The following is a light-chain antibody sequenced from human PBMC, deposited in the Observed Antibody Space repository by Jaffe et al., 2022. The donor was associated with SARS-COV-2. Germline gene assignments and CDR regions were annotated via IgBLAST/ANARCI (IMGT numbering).Light chain of an antibody. V-gene: IGKV3-20*01. Sequence: EIVLTQSPGTLSLSPGERATFSCRASQSVSSSYLAWYQQKPGQAPRLLIYGASSRAAGIPDRFSGSGSGTDFTLTISRLEPEDFGVFYCQQYGSSPPFTFGPGTKVDI. CDR2: GAS. CDR3: QQYGSSPPFT. J-gene: IGKJ3*01. CDR1: QSVSSSY.